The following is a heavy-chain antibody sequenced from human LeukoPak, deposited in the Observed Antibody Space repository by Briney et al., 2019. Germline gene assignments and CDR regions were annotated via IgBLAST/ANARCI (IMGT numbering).Heavy chain of an antibody. V-gene: IGHV3-66*04. CDR1: GFTVSSNY. CDR3: ARRNIAAFDAFDI. Sequence: PGGSLRLSCAASGFTVSSNYMNWVPQAPGKGLEWVSVIYSGGNTYYADSVKGRFNISRDNSKNTLYLQMNSLRAEDTAVYYCARRNIAAFDAFDIWGQGTMVTVSS. CDR2: IYSGGNT. J-gene: IGHJ3*02. D-gene: IGHD6-6*01.